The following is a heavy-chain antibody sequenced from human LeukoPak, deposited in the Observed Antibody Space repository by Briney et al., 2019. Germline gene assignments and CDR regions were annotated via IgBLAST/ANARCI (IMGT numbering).Heavy chain of an antibody. D-gene: IGHD5-12*01. CDR1: GYTFTSYG. Sequence: ASVKVSCKASGYTFTSYGISWVRQAPGQGVEWMGWISAYNGNTNYAQKLQGRVTMTTDTSTRTAYMELRRLRSDDTAVYYCARDGWFDARKDSGYDSGYFDYWGQGTLVTVSS. V-gene: IGHV1-18*01. J-gene: IGHJ4*02. CDR2: ISAYNGNT. CDR3: ARDGWFDARKDSGYDSGYFDY.